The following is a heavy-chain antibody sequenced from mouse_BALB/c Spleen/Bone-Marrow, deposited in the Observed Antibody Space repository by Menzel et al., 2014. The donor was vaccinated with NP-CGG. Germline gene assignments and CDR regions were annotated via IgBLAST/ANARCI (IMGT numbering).Heavy chain of an antibody. J-gene: IGHJ4*01. CDR1: GYAFSSYW. CDR2: IYPGDGDT. V-gene: IGHV1-80*01. Sequence: VQLQQSGAELVRPGSSVKISCKPSGYAFSSYWMNWVKQRPGQGPEWIGQIYPGDGDTNYNGKFKGKATLTADESSSTAYMHLSSLTSEDSAVYFCARSGYSAMDYWGQGTSVTVSS. D-gene: IGHD1-3*01. CDR3: ARSGYSAMDY.